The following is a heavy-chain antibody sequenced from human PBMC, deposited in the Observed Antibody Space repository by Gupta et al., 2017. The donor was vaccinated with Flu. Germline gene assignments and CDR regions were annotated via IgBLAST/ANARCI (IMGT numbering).Heavy chain of an antibody. CDR3: ARDTTRGYSSEFFGMDV. J-gene: IGHJ6*02. V-gene: IGHV4-59*01. Sequence: YYWTWIRQAPGKGLEWFGSVYRSGRPYYNPSLKSRVTMSVDTSKKTFFLTLNSVTAADTAVYFCARDTTRGYSSEFFGMDVWGQGTTVIVSS. CDR2: VYRSGRP. CDR1: YY. D-gene: IGHD5-12*01.